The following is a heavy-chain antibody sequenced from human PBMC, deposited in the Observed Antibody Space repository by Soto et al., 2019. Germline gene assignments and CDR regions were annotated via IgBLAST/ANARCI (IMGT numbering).Heavy chain of an antibody. J-gene: IGHJ6*01. Sequence: GGSLRLSCAASRFTFSSYAMHWVRQAPGKGLERVAIISYDGSNKYYADSVKGRFTISRDNSKYTLYLQMNSLRAEDTAVYYCAREGAGYSSWYLFPSGWYYYGMDVWGQGTTVTVSS. CDR3: AREGAGYSSWYLFPSGWYYYGMDV. D-gene: IGHD6-13*01. CDR2: ISYDGSNK. CDR1: RFTFSSYA. V-gene: IGHV3-30-3*01.